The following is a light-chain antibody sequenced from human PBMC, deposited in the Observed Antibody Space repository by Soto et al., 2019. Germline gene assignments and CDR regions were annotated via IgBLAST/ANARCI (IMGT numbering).Light chain of an antibody. V-gene: IGKV1-39*01. Sequence: DIHMTQSPSSLSASVGDRVTITCRASQNIKKFLNWYQQRPGKAPSALIHATSTLQNGVSSRFSGSGSDTDFTLTITSLQPEDFATSFCQQSYSSPLTFGGGTKVDIK. J-gene: IGKJ4*01. CDR1: QNIKKF. CDR2: ATS. CDR3: QQSYSSPLT.